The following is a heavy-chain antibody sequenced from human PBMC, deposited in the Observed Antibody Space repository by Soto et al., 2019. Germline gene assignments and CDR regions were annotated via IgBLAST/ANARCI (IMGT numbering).Heavy chain of an antibody. CDR3: ARVGLSNHYDSSGFSAFDI. Sequence: ASVKVSCNASGYTFTSYGISWVRQAPGQGLEWMGWISAYNGNTNYAQKLQGRVTMTTDTSTSTAYMELRSLRSDDTAVYYCARVGLSNHYDSSGFSAFDIWGQGTMVTVSS. CDR2: ISAYNGNT. J-gene: IGHJ3*02. D-gene: IGHD3-22*01. CDR1: GYTFTSYG. V-gene: IGHV1-18*01.